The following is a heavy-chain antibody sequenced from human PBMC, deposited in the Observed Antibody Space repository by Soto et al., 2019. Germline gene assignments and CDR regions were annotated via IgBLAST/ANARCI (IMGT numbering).Heavy chain of an antibody. J-gene: IGHJ4*02. V-gene: IGHV3-21*01. D-gene: IGHD3-3*01. Sequence: GVLLRHPYAVSGCTFSSYSMNWVRKATGKGLEWVSSISSSSSYIYYADSVKGRFTISRDNAKNSLYLQMNSLRAEDTAVYYCARDQDFGVVIPPYYFDYWGQGTLVTVSS. CDR1: GCTFSSYS. CDR2: ISSSSSYI. CDR3: ARDQDFGVVIPPYYFDY.